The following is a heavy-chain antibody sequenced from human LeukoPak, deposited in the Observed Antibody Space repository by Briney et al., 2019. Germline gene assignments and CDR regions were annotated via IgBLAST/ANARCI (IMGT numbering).Heavy chain of an antibody. Sequence: SETLSLTCAVYGGSFSGYYWSWIRQPPGKGLEWIGEINHSGSTNYNPSLKSRVTISVDTSKNQFSLKLSSVTAADTAVYYCARQGEYNWNDQFDYWGQGTLVTVSS. D-gene: IGHD1-1*01. CDR1: GGSFSGYY. J-gene: IGHJ4*02. CDR2: INHSGST. V-gene: IGHV4-34*01. CDR3: ARQGEYNWNDQFDY.